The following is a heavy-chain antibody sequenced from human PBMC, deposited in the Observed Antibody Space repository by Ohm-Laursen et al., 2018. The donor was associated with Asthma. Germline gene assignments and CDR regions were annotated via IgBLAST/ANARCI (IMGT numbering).Heavy chain of an antibody. CDR3: ARGVAVAGIRRRNDAFDI. CDR1: GYTFTGYY. V-gene: IGHV1-2*06. Sequence: GASVKVSCKASGYTFTGYYMHWVRQAPGQGLEWMGRINPNSGGTNYAQKFQGRVTMTRDTSISTAYMELSRLRSDDTAVYYCARGVAVAGIRRRNDAFDIWGQGTMVTVSS. D-gene: IGHD6-19*01. CDR2: INPNSGGT. J-gene: IGHJ3*02.